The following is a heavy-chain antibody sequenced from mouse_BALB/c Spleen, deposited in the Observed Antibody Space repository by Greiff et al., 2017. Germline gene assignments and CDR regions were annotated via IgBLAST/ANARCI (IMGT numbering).Heavy chain of an antibody. J-gene: IGHJ4*01. CDR2: IDPSDSYT. D-gene: IGHD1-1*01. CDR1: GYTFTSYW. CDR3: ARGDTTVVATGRYYYAMDY. Sequence: QVQLQQPGAELVKPGASVKLSCKASGYTFTSYWMHWVKQRPGQGLEWIGEIDPSDSYTNYNQKFKGKATLTTDKSSSTAYMQLSRLTSEDSAVYFCARGDTTVVATGRYYYAMDYWGQGTSVTVSS. V-gene: IGHV1-69*02.